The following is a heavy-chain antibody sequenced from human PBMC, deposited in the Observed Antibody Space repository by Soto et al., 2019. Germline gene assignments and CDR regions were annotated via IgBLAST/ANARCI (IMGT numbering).Heavy chain of an antibody. CDR2: INHSGNT. CDR3: ARSGPAVPNGFYHHDMDV. D-gene: IGHD2-2*01. J-gene: IGHJ6*02. V-gene: IGHV4-34*01. CDR1: GGSFSGYY. Sequence: SETLSLTCSIYGGSFSGYYWSWIRQPPGKGLEWIGEINHSGNTNYNPSLKSRVTISVDTSNNQFSLKLNSVTAADTAVYYCARSGPAVPNGFYHHDMDVWGQGTRGTVYS.